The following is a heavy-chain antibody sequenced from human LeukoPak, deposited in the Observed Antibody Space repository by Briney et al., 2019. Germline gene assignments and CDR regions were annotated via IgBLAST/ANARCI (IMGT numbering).Heavy chain of an antibody. J-gene: IGHJ4*02. CDR3: AKDHEILRGSY. Sequence: PGGSLRLSCAAPGFTFSSYAMSWVRQAPGKGLEWVSALSGSGGSTYYADSVKGRFTISRDNSKNTLYLQMNSLRAEDTAIYYCAKDHEILRGSYWGQGTLVTVSS. CDR2: LSGSGGST. V-gene: IGHV3-23*01. D-gene: IGHD2-21*02. CDR1: GFTFSSYA.